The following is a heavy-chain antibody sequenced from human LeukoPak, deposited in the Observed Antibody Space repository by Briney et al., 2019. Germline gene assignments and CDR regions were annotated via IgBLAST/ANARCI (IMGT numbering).Heavy chain of an antibody. J-gene: IGHJ4*02. CDR3: ARGGNVDTAMVDFDY. CDR2: ISSSGSTI. D-gene: IGHD5-18*01. CDR1: GFTFSSYE. V-gene: IGHV3-48*03. Sequence: GGSLRLSCAASGFTFSSYEMKWVRQAPGKGLEWVSYISSSGSTIYYADSVKGRFTISRDNAKNSLYLQMNSLRAEDTAVYYCARGGNVDTAMVDFDYWGQGTLVTVSS.